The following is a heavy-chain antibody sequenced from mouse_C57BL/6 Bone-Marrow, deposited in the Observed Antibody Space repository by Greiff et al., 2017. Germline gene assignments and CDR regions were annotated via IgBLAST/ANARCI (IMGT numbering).Heavy chain of an antibody. Sequence: EVMLVESGGGLVKPGGSLKLSCAASGFTFSDYGMHWVRQAPEKGLEWVAYISSGSSTIYYADTVKGRFTISRDNAKNTLFLQMTSLRSEDSAMXYCSRGENYCSSPLYAMDYWGQGTSVTVSS. CDR1: GFTFSDYG. J-gene: IGHJ4*01. CDR3: SRGENYCSSPLYAMDY. D-gene: IGHD1-1*01. V-gene: IGHV5-17*01. CDR2: ISSGSSTI.